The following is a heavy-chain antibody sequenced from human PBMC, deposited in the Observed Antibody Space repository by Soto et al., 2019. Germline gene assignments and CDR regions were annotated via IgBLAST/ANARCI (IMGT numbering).Heavy chain of an antibody. V-gene: IGHV1-18*01. CDR3: ARAAIGTTADY. Sequence: ASVKVSCKASGYIFPNYGISWVRQAPGQGLEWMGWISPYNGSTNYAQKFQGRVTMTRDTSISTAYMELSRLRSDDTAVYYCARAAIGTTADYWGQGTLVTVS. CDR1: GYIFPNYG. J-gene: IGHJ4*02. D-gene: IGHD2-2*02. CDR2: ISPYNGST.